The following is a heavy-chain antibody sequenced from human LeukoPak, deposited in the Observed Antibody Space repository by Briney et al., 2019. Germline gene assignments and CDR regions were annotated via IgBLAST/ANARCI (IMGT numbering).Heavy chain of an antibody. J-gene: IGHJ3*02. CDR2: IKQDGSEK. V-gene: IGHV3-7*01. Sequence: GGSLRLSCAASGFTFSSYWMSWVRQAPGKGLEWVANIKQDGSEKYYVDSVKGRFTISRDNAKNSLYLQMNSLRAEDTAVYYCARDDTHYGSSGSFYDAFDIWGQGTMVTVSS. D-gene: IGHD3-22*01. CDR3: ARDDTHYGSSGSFYDAFDI. CDR1: GFTFSSYW.